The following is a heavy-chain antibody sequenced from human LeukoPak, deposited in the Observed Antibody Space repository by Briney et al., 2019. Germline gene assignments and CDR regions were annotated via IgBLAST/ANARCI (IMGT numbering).Heavy chain of an antibody. J-gene: IGHJ4*02. Sequence: SETLSLTCAVYCGSFSGYYWSWIRQPPGKGLEWVGEINHRGSTSYNPSLKSRLTISKDKSKNQFSLKLTSVTVADTAVYFCARVKAVAGTLPHLLDYWGQGTLVTVSS. CDR1: CGSFSGYY. D-gene: IGHD6-19*01. V-gene: IGHV4-34*01. CDR2: INHRGST. CDR3: ARVKAVAGTLPHLLDY.